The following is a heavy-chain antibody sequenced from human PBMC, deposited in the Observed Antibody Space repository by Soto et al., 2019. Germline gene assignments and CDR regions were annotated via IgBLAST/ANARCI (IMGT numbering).Heavy chain of an antibody. J-gene: IGHJ1*01. Sequence: EAQLVESGGDLVQSGGSLRLSCVASGFTLSHESMNWVRQAPGKGLEWVSYISYTGSTTYYADFVEGRFTISRDHAKNSLFLQMNSLRDEDTAVYYCVKARSDSLFHIWGQGTLVTVNS. CDR3: VKARSDSLFHI. D-gene: IGHD3-22*01. V-gene: IGHV3-48*02. CDR2: ISYTGSTT. CDR1: GFTLSHES.